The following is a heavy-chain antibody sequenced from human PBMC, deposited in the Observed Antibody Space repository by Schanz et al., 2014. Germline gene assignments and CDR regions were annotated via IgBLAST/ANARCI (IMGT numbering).Heavy chain of an antibody. CDR2: INPSGGST. D-gene: IGHD2-2*02. J-gene: IGHJ6*03. CDR1: GGTFSSYT. V-gene: IGHV1-69*02. Sequence: QVQLVQSEAEVKKPGSSVKVSCKASGGTFSSYTISWVRQAPGQGLEWMGRINPSGGSTTYAQKFQGRVTMTRDTSTSTVYMELTSLRSEDTAVYYCAGTYCSSTSCYTGYYYMDVWGKGTTVTVSS. CDR3: AGTYCSSTSCYTGYYYMDV.